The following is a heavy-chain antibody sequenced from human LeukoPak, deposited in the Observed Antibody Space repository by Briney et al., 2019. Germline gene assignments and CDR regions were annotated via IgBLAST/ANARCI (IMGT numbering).Heavy chain of an antibody. CDR3: AGASTVKLRLDAFDI. CDR2: IYYSGST. CDR1: GGSISSGDYY. D-gene: IGHD4-11*01. V-gene: IGHV4-30-4*08. Sequence: PSETLSLTCTVSGGSISSGDYYWSWIRQPPGKGLEWIGYIYYSGSTYYNPSLKSRVTISVDTSKNQFSLKLSSVTAADTAVYYCAGASTVKLRLDAFDIWGQGTMVTVSS. J-gene: IGHJ3*02.